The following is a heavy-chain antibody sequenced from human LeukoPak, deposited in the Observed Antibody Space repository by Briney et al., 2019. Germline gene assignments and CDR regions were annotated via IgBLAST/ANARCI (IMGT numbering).Heavy chain of an antibody. CDR3: ARDQTVPPRDAFDI. V-gene: IGHV3-53*01. D-gene: IGHD4-17*01. J-gene: IGHJ3*02. CDR2: NYSGGST. CDR1: GFTVSINY. Sequence: PGGSLRLSCAASGFTVSINYMSWVRQAPEKGLECVSVNYSGGSTYYADSVKGRFTISRDNSKNTLYLQMKSLRAEDTAVYYCARDQTVPPRDAFDIWGQGTMVTVSS.